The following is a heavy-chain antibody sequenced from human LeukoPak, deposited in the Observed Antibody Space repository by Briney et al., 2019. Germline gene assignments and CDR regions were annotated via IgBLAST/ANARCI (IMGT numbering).Heavy chain of an antibody. J-gene: IGHJ4*02. CDR2: ICGHGISI. Sequence: GGSLRLSCEASGFTFSNYAMSWVRQAPGKGLEWVSGICGHGISIYYADSVKGRFTISRDNSKSTLYLVMNSLRAEDTAVYYCARGILWFGEEGFSVWGQGTLVTVSS. D-gene: IGHD3-10*01. V-gene: IGHV3-23*01. CDR3: ARGILWFGEEGFSV. CDR1: GFTFSNYA.